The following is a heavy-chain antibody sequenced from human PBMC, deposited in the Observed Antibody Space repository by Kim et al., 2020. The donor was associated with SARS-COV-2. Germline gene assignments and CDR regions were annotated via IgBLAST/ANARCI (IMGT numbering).Heavy chain of an antibody. CDR2: IYYSGTT. CDR3: ARLGCSDGSCYPFFDY. Sequence: SETLSRTCTVSGGSISRNYWSWIRQPPGKGLEWIGYIYYSGTTNYNPSLKSRVTISVDTSKNQFSLKLSSVTAADTAVYYCARLGCSDGSCYPFFDYWGQGTLVTVSS. J-gene: IGHJ4*02. D-gene: IGHD2-15*01. V-gene: IGHV4-59*08. CDR1: GGSISRNY.